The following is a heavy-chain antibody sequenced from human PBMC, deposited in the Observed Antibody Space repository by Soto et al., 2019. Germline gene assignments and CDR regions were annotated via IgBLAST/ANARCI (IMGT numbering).Heavy chain of an antibody. V-gene: IGHV4-4*07. J-gene: IGHJ6*02. CDR1: GGSISSYY. Sequence: QVQLQESGPGLVKPSETLSLTCTVSGGSISSYYWSWIRQPAGKGLEWIGRIYTSGSTNYNPSLRSLVTMSVDTSKNQFSLKLSSVTAADTAVYYCARDPGYGSGSRYYYYYGMDVWGQGTTVTVSS. D-gene: IGHD3-10*01. CDR3: ARDPGYGSGSRYYYYYGMDV. CDR2: IYTSGST.